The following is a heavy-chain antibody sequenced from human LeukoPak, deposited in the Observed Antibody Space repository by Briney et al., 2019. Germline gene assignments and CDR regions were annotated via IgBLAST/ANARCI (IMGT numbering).Heavy chain of an antibody. CDR2: INHSGST. D-gene: IGHD3-22*01. Sequence: PSETLSLTCAVYGGSFSGYYWSWIRRPPGKGLEWIGEINHSGSTNYNPSLKSRVTISVDTSKNQFSLKLSSVTAADTAVYYCARGFPYDSSGYYYYYYGMDVWGQGTTVTVSS. CDR1: GGSFSGYY. V-gene: IGHV4-34*01. J-gene: IGHJ6*02. CDR3: ARGFPYDSSGYYYYYYGMDV.